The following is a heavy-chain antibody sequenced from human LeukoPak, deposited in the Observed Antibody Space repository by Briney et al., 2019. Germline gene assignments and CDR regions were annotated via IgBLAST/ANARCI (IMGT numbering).Heavy chain of an antibody. V-gene: IGHV1-18*01. CDR1: GYFFPSYG. J-gene: IGHJ6*03. D-gene: IGHD1-7*01. Sequence: ASVKVSCKTSGYFFPSYGISWVRQAPGQGLEWIGWIAPSHGNTHYAQPFQGRVTVTTDTSTSTAYMELRSLRSDDTAVYYCARGTGNWNYDLYYYYYMDVWGKGTTVTVSS. CDR2: IAPSHGNT. CDR3: ARGTGNWNYDLYYYYYMDV.